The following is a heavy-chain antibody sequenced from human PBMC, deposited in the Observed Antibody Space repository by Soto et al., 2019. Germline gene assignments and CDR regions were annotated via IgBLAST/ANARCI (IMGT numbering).Heavy chain of an antibody. D-gene: IGHD2-15*01. CDR2: IKSKTDGGTT. CDR3: TTWVDVGYCSGGSCQEYFQH. J-gene: IGHJ1*01. Sequence: PGGSLRLSCAASGFTFSNAWMSWVRQAPGKGLEWVGRIKSKTDGGTTDYAAPVKGRFTISRDDSKNTLYLQMNSLKTEDTAMYYCTTWVDVGYCSGGSCQEYFQHWGQGTLVTVSS. CDR1: GFTFSNAW. V-gene: IGHV3-15*01.